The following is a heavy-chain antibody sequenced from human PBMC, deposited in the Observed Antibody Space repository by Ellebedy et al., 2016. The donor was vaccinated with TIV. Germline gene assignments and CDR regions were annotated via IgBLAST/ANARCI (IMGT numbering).Heavy chain of an antibody. CDR2: ISNTGSRT. CDR1: GFTFSSYA. V-gene: IGHV3-23*01. J-gene: IGHJ4*02. D-gene: IGHD3-22*01. CDR3: AKGRGGGSDSSAPRYYFDY. Sequence: PGGSLRLSCAASGFTFSSYAMSWVRQAPGKGLEWVSTISNTGSRTYYADSVEGPFIISRDNSKKTLYLQMNSLRADDTAVYYCAKGRGGGSDSSAPRYYFDYWGLGTLVTVSS.